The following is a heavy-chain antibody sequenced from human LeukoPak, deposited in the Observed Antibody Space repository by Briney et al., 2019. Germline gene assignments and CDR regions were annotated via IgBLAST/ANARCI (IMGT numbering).Heavy chain of an antibody. CDR1: VYTFTTNL. CDR3: ARGRGSGCSTGFDY. CDR2: IYPGDSDT. Sequence: ASVKVSCKGSVYTFTTNLIGWVRQMPGKGLEVVGIIYPGDSDTRYSPSFEGQVTMSADKSISTAYLQWSSLGAADTALYYCARGRGSGCSTGFDYWGQGTLVTVSS. V-gene: IGHV5-51*01. J-gene: IGHJ4*02. D-gene: IGHD6-19*01.